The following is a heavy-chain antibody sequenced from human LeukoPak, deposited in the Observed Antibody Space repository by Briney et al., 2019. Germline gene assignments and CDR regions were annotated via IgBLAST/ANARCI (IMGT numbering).Heavy chain of an antibody. Sequence: WASVKVSCKASGYTFTSYGISWVRQAPGQGLEWMGWINPNSGGTNYAQKFQGRVTMTRDTSISTAYMELSRLRSDDTAVYYCARGFYSSSWYGVFDYWGQGTLVTVSS. J-gene: IGHJ4*02. V-gene: IGHV1-2*02. D-gene: IGHD6-13*01. CDR1: GYTFTSYG. CDR2: INPNSGGT. CDR3: ARGFYSSSWYGVFDY.